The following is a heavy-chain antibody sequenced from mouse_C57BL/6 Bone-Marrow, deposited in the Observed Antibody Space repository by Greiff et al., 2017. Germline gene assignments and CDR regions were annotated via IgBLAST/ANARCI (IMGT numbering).Heavy chain of an antibody. CDR3: TTSYGSRYLDV. CDR2: IDPENGDT. Sequence: VQLQQSGAELVRPGASVKLSCTASGFNIKDDYMHWVKQRPEQGLEWIGWIDPENGDTEYASKFQGKATITADTSSNTAYLQLSSLTSEDTAVYYCTTSYGSRYLDVWGTGTAVTVSS. J-gene: IGHJ1*03. V-gene: IGHV14-4*01. D-gene: IGHD1-1*01. CDR1: GFNIKDDY.